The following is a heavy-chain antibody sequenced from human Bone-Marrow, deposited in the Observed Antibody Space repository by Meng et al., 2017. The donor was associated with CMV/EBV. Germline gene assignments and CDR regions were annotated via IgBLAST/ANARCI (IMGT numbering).Heavy chain of an antibody. CDR3: ARAPLVSP. Sequence: SLSLSCAASGFTVSSNYMSWVRQAPGKGLAWVSVIYSDGSTYYADSVKGRFTISRDNSKNTLYLQMNSLRAEDTAVYYCARAPLVSPWGQGTLVTVSS. CDR1: GFTVSSNY. J-gene: IGHJ5*02. V-gene: IGHV3-53*01. CDR2: IYSDGST.